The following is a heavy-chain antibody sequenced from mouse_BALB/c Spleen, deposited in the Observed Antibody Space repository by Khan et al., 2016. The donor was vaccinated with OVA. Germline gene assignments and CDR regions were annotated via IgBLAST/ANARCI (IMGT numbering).Heavy chain of an antibody. CDR3: TRSGYGSFAY. V-gene: IGHV1S81*02. CDR2: INPNNGDA. CDR1: GYTFNSYY. D-gene: IGHD2-2*01. J-gene: IGHJ3*01. Sequence: QVQLKESGAELVKPGASVKLSCKASGYTFNSYYMYWVKQRPGQGLEWIGEINPNNGDANFNEKFKNKATLTVDKSPNTAFMQLSSLTSEDSAVYYCTRSGYGSFAYWGQGTLVTVSA.